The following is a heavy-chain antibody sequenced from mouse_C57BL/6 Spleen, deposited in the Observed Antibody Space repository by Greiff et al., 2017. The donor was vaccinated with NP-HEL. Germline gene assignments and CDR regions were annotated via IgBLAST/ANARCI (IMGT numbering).Heavy chain of an antibody. J-gene: IGHJ4*01. CDR3: AREDDSYAMDY. CDR2: ISYDGSN. Sequence: EVKLVESGPGLVKPSQSLSLTCSVTGYSITSGYYWNWIRQFPGNKLEWMGYISYDGSNNYNPSLKNRISITRDTSKNQFFLKLNSVTTEDTATYYCAREDDSYAMDYWGQGTSVTVSS. CDR1: GYSITSGYY. V-gene: IGHV3-6*01.